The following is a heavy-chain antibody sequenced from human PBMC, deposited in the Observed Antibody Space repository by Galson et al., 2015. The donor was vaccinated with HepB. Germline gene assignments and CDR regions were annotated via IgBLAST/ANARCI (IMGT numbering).Heavy chain of an antibody. V-gene: IGHV1-2*02. CDR1: GYSFTNYY. CDR3: AREPLCDFWSSYENYDYYQMDV. Sequence: SVKVSCKASGYSFTNYYIHWVRQAPGQGLEWMGWINPNSGGTPFAQRFQGRVTVTRDTSISTVYMVLSRLRSDDTAIYFCAREPLCDFWSSYENYDYYQMDVWGKGTTVTVSS. CDR2: INPNSGGT. J-gene: IGHJ6*03. D-gene: IGHD3-3*01.